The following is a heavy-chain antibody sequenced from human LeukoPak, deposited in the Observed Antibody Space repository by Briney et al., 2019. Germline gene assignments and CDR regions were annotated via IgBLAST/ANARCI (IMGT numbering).Heavy chain of an antibody. CDR3: ARDVGSLSL. Sequence: PGGSLRLSCAASGFTFSSRWMHWVSQAPGKGLVWVSGISTDGSTTNYADSVKGRFTISRDNAKSTLYLQMNSLRVEDTAVYYCARDVGSLSLWGRGTLVTVSS. CDR2: ISTDGSTT. CDR1: GFTFSSRW. D-gene: IGHD1-26*01. V-gene: IGHV3-74*01. J-gene: IGHJ4*02.